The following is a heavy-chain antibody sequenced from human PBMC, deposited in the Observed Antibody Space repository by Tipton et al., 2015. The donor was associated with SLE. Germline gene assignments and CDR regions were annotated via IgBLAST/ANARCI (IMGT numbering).Heavy chain of an antibody. J-gene: IGHJ6*02. CDR1: GGSFSGYY. D-gene: IGHD6-13*01. CDR3: AGSPEQQLVRGYSDYGMDV. CDR2: INHSGST. V-gene: IGHV4-34*01. Sequence: TLSLTCAVYGGSFSGYYWSWIRQPPGKGLEWIGEINHSGSTNYNPSLKSRVTISVDTSKNQFSLKLSSVTAADTAVYYCAGSPEQQLVRGYSDYGMDVWAQGTAVTVSS.